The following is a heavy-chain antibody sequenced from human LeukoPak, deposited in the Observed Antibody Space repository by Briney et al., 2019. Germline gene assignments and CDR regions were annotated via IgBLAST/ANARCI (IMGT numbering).Heavy chain of an antibody. J-gene: IGHJ6*03. CDR3: ARDKAELRYFGWLSSHYYFYMDV. CDR1: GYTFSGYY. CDR2: IKPNSGGT. D-gene: IGHD3-9*01. Sequence: ASVKLSCTASGYTFSGYYMHWVRHAPRQGLEWMGWIKPNSGGTNNAQQFQGRVTMTRDTSISTAYLELSRLRSDDAAVYYCARDKAELRYFGWLSSHYYFYMDVWGEGTTVTVSS. V-gene: IGHV1-2*02.